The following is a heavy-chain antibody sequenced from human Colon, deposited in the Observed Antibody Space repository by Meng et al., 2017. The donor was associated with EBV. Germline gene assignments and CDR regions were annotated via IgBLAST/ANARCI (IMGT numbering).Heavy chain of an antibody. V-gene: IGHV6-1*01. Sequence: VQLQHSGPGLVKPSQTLSLTCAISGDSVSSNSAAWNWIRQSPSGGLEWLGRTYCRSKWSNDYAVSVKSRLTISPDTSKNQFSLHLASVNPEDTGVYYCAREVDYGGNSVSFDFWGQGTLVTVSS. CDR2: TYCRSKWSN. CDR1: GDSVSSNSAA. J-gene: IGHJ4*02. CDR3: AREVDYGGNSVSFDF. D-gene: IGHD4-23*01.